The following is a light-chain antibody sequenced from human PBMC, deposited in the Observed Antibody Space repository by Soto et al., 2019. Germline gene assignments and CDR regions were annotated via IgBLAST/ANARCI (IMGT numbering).Light chain of an antibody. CDR1: QSVTSY. CDR2: DAS. V-gene: IGKV3-11*01. J-gene: IGKJ4*01. CDR3: LQRSNWPFT. Sequence: DIVLTRSPATLSLSPGESATLSCRASQSVTSYLAWIQQKPGQAPRLLIYDASNTATGIPARFSGSASGTDFTLAISSLEPEDFAVYYCLQRSNWPFTFGGGNRVEIK.